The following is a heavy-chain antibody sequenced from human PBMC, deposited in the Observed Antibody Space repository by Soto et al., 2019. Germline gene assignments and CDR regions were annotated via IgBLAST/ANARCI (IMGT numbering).Heavy chain of an antibody. Sequence: GGSLRLSCAASGFTFSGSAMHWVRQASGKGLEWVGRIRSKANSYATAYAASVKGRFTISRDDSKNTAYLQMNSLKTEDTAVYYCTRHLQNSGSQPQDIWGQGTLVTAPQ. D-gene: IGHD1-26*01. CDR1: GFTFSGSA. J-gene: IGHJ4*02. CDR3: TRHLQNSGSQPQDI. CDR2: IRSKANSYAT. V-gene: IGHV3-73*01.